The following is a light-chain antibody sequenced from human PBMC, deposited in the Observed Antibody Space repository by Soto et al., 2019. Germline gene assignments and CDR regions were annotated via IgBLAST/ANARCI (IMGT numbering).Light chain of an antibody. CDR1: QTVSSKY. CDR2: GAS. J-gene: IGKJ5*01. Sequence: EIILTQSPDTLSLSPGERATLSCRASQTVSSKYLAWCQQRPGQAPRLLIYGASTRDAGIPDRVSGSGSGTDFTLTITRLEPEDSAVYFGQQYTGPPTTFGQGTRLEIK. V-gene: IGKV3-20*01. CDR3: QQYTGPPTT.